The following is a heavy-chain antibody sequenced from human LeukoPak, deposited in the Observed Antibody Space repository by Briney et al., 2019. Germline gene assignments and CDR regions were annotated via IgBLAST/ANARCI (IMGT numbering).Heavy chain of an antibody. CDR2: IYTSGST. Sequence: ASETLSLTCTVSGGSISTYYWNWIRQPAGKGLEWIGRIYTSGSTNYDPSLKSRVTMSVDTSKNQFSLKLSSVTAADTAVYYCAKDHGAWWGLRRGDAFDIWGQGTMVTVSS. D-gene: IGHD2-21*02. J-gene: IGHJ3*02. CDR1: GGSISTYY. CDR3: AKDHGAWWGLRRGDAFDI. V-gene: IGHV4-4*07.